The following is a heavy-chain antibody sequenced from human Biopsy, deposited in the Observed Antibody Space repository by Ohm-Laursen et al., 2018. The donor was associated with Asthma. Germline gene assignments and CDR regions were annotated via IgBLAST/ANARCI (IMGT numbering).Heavy chain of an antibody. Sequence: ASVKASCTASGYNLISFATHWVRDAPGQRLGWRFWVNIGNGDIKYSQKSQGRVTITRDTSASTAYMELRSLRSEDRATYYCARTYYDFLTGQVKDVFGVWGQGTMVTVSS. D-gene: IGHD3-9*01. CDR1: GYNLISFA. V-gene: IGHV1-3*04. CDR3: ARTYYDFLTGQVKDVFGV. J-gene: IGHJ3*01. CDR2: VNIGNGDI.